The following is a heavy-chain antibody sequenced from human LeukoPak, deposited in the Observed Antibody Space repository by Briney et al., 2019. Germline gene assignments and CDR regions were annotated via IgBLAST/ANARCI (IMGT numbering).Heavy chain of an antibody. Sequence: ASVKVSCKASGYNFTNYGISWVRQAPGHGLEWTGWISVYSGDTNYAHKLQDRVTMTTDTSTSTAFMELRGLRSDDTAFYYCARAPSFGDYGGDYWGQGTLVTVSS. CDR2: ISVYSGDT. J-gene: IGHJ4*02. D-gene: IGHD4-17*01. CDR3: ARAPSFGDYGGDY. CDR1: GYNFTNYG. V-gene: IGHV1-18*01.